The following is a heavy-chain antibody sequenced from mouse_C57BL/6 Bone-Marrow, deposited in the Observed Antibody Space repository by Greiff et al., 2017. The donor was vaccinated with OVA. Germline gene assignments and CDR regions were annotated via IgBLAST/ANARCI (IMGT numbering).Heavy chain of an antibody. CDR2: ISYDGSN. V-gene: IGHV3-6*01. Sequence: EVKLVESGPGLVKPSQSLSLTCSVTGYSITSGYYWNWIRQFPGNKLEWMGYISYDGSNNYNPSLKNRISITRDTSKNQFFLKLNSVTTEDTATYYCARGKLRFAYWGQGTLVTVSA. CDR3: ARGKLRFAY. CDR1: GYSITSGYY. D-gene: IGHD4-1*01. J-gene: IGHJ3*01.